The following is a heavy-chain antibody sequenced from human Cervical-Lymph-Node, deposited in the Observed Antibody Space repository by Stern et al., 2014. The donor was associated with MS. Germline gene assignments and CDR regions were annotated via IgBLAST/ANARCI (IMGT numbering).Heavy chain of an antibody. CDR3: AHRRRSGWDDACDI. V-gene: IGHV2-5*02. CDR2: IYWDDDK. CDR1: GFSLSTSGVG. Sequence: QVTLKESGPTLVKPTQTLTLTCTFSGFSLSTSGVGVGWIRQPPGKALEWLALIYWDDDKRYSPSLKRRLTINKDTSKNQVVITMTNMDPVDTATYYCAHRRRSGWDDACDIWGQGTMVTVSS. D-gene: IGHD6-19*01. J-gene: IGHJ3*02.